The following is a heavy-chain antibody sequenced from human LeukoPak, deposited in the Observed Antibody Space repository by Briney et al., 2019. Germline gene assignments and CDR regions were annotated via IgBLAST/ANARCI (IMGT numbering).Heavy chain of an antibody. CDR1: GGSISSSNW. V-gene: IGHV4-4*02. J-gene: IGHJ5*02. CDR3: ARELYSSGWYPDNWFDP. Sequence: SGTLSLTCAVSGGSISSSNWWSWVRQPPGKGLEWIGEIYHSGSTNYNPSLKSRVTISVDTSKNQFSLKLSSVTAADTAVYYCARELYSSGWYPDNWFDPWGQGTLVTDSS. D-gene: IGHD6-19*01. CDR2: IYHSGST.